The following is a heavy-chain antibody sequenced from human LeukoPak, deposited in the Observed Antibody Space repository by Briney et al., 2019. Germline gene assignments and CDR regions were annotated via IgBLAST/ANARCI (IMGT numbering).Heavy chain of an antibody. Sequence: PGGSLRLSCAVSGFTFRNYGMTWVRQAPGKGLEWVSGISGSGGSAYYGGSVKGRFTISRDNSKNTLYLQMNSLRAEDTAIYYCAKGYQPPYYHYMDVWGKGTTVTISS. V-gene: IGHV3-23*01. CDR3: AKGYQPPYYHYMDV. CDR2: ISGSGGSA. J-gene: IGHJ6*03. D-gene: IGHD2-2*01. CDR1: GFTFRNYG.